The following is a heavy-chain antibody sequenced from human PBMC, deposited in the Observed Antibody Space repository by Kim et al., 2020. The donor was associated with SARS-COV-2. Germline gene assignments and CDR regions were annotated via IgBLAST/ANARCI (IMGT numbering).Heavy chain of an antibody. V-gene: IGHV3-74*01. CDR3: ARVSRFRSGTYDYFYYAMDV. Sequence: GGSLRLSCAAYGFTFNTYWMHWVRQAPGKGLVWVSRINIDGSSRGYVDSVTGRFTISRDNAKNTLYLQMNSLRADDTAVYFCARVSRFRSGTYDYFYYAMDVWGQGTTVTVSS. CDR1: GFTFNTYW. J-gene: IGHJ6*02. CDR2: INIDGSSR. D-gene: IGHD3-10*01.